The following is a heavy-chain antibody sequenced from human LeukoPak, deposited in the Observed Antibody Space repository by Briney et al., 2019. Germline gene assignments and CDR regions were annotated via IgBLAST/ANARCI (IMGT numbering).Heavy chain of an antibody. CDR3: AKALYSSGWHSRGLDY. CDR1: GFTFSSYG. D-gene: IGHD6-19*01. CDR2: ISYDGSNK. V-gene: IGHV3-30*18. J-gene: IGHJ4*02. Sequence: QSGGSLRLSCAASGFTFSSYGMHWVRQAPGKGLEWVAVISYDGSNKYYADSVKGRFTISRDNSKNTLYLQMNSLRTEDTAVYYCAKALYSSGWHSRGLDYWGQGTLVTVSS.